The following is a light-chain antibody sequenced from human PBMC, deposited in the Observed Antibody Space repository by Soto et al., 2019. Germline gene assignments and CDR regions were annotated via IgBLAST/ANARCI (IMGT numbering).Light chain of an antibody. CDR1: QSISNW. Sequence: DIQMTQSPSTLSASVGDRVTITCRASQSISNWLAWYQQKPGKAPKLLIYKASSLEGGVPSRFSGSGSGTEFPLPIRGLQPDAFATYYCQQYVSYSRTFGQGTKVEIK. CDR3: QQYVSYSRT. J-gene: IGKJ1*01. CDR2: KAS. V-gene: IGKV1-5*03.